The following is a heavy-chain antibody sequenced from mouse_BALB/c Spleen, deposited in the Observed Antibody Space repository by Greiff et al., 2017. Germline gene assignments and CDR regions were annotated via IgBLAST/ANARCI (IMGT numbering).Heavy chain of an antibody. D-gene: IGHD2-1*01. CDR2: ISSGGGNT. CDR1: GFTFSSYT. V-gene: IGHV5-9*03. Sequence: EVMLVESGGGLVKPGGSLKLSCAASGFTFSSYTMSWVRQTPEKRLEWVATISSGGGNTYYPDSVKGRFTISRDNAKNNLYLQMSSLRSEDTALYYCARGNYGAYWGQGTLVTVSA. CDR3: ARGNYGAY. J-gene: IGHJ3*01.